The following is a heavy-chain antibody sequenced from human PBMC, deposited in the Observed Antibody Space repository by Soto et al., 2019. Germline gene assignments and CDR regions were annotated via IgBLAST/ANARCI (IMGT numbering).Heavy chain of an antibody. D-gene: IGHD2-21*01. J-gene: IGHJ6*02. CDR3: ARSVVVGALYYGMDV. CDR1: GGTFRTYG. CDR2: IVPAYGKA. V-gene: IGHV1-69*06. Sequence: QVQLEQSGAEVKKAGSSVKVSCKTSGGTFRTYGINWLRQAPGHGLEWMGGIVPAYGKADYAQGFQGRVTITADKSTSTAYMELSSLRSEDTAVYYCARSVVVGALYYGMDVWGQGTTVSVSS.